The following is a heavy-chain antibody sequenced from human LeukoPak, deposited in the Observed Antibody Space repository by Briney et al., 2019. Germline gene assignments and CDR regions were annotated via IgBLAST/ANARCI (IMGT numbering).Heavy chain of an antibody. CDR1: GGSISSYY. D-gene: IGHD3-22*01. CDR2: IYTSGST. V-gene: IGHV4-4*07. J-gene: IGHJ4*02. CDR3: ARSLNYYDSSGIGY. Sequence: SETLSLTCTVSGGSISSYYWSWIRQPAGKGLEWIGRIYTSGSTYYNPSLKSRGTISLDTSKNHFSLKLSSVTAADTAVYYCARSLNYYDSSGIGYWGQGTLVTVSS.